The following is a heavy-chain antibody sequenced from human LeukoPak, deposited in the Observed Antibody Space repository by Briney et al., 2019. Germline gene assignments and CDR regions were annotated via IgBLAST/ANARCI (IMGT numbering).Heavy chain of an antibody. J-gene: IGHJ4*02. Sequence: PGGSLRLSCAASGFTFSTYEMNWVRQAPGKGLEWVSYICSSGSTIYYADSVKGRFTIFRDNAKNSLYLQVNSRRAEDTAIYYCAREDPGIAVAVDYWGQGTLVTVSS. V-gene: IGHV3-48*03. D-gene: IGHD6-19*01. CDR1: GFTFSTYE. CDR2: ICSSGSTI. CDR3: AREDPGIAVAVDY.